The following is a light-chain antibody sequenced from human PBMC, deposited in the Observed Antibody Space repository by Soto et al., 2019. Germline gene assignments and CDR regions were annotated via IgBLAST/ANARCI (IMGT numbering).Light chain of an antibody. J-gene: IGKJ4*01. CDR3: QQFDSVPLP. V-gene: IGKV1-33*01. Sequence: DVQMTQSPSSLSASVGDRVTITCQASHDIGTYLNWYQHKPGKAPKLLIFDTSHLATGVPARFSGSGSDTYFTFTITNLQAEDWAAYYCQQFDSVPLPFGGGTHVEI. CDR1: HDIGTY. CDR2: DTS.